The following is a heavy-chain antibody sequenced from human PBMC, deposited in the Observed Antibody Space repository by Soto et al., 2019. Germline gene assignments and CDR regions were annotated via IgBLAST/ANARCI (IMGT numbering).Heavy chain of an antibody. Sequence: QVQLVQSGAEVKKPGSSVKVSCTASGGTFSSYAISWVRQAPGQGLEWMGGIIPIFGTANYAQKFQGRVTITADESTSTAYMELSSLRSEDTAVYYCARDLRPGGSTSSFDLWGRGTLVTVSS. J-gene: IGHJ2*01. V-gene: IGHV1-69*01. CDR3: ARDLRPGGSTSSFDL. D-gene: IGHD3-16*01. CDR2: IIPIFGTA. CDR1: GGTFSSYA.